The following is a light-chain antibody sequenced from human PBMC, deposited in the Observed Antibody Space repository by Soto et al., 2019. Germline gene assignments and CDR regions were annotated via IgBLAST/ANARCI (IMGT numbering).Light chain of an antibody. Sequence: QSALTQPRSVSGSPGQSVTISCTGTSSDVGGYNYVSWYQQYQGKAPKLMIYDVTERPSGVPDRFSGSKSGNTASLTISGLQAEDEADYYCCSYAGNYVVFGGGTKLT. CDR2: DVT. CDR3: CSYAGNYVV. J-gene: IGLJ2*01. V-gene: IGLV2-11*01. CDR1: SSDVGGYNY.